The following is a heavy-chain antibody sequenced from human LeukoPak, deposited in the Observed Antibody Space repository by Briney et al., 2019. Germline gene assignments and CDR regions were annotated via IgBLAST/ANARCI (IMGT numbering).Heavy chain of an antibody. CDR2: ISGSGGST. V-gene: IGHV3-23*01. J-gene: IGHJ4*02. D-gene: IGHD6-19*01. CDR3: AKGPLAVGVDY. Sequence: GGSLRLSCAASGFTFSSYAMSWDRQAPGKGLEWVSAISGSGGSTYYADSVRGRFTISRDNSKNTLYLQMNSLRAEDTAVYYCAKGPLAVGVDYWGQGTLVTVSS. CDR1: GFTFSSYA.